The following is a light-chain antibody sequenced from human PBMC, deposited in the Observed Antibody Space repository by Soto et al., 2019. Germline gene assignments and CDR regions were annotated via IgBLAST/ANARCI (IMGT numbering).Light chain of an antibody. V-gene: IGKV1-6*01. CDR1: QDVRND. Sequence: AIQMTQSPSSLSASVGDRVTISCRASQDVRNDLGWYRQKAGKAPELLIYSASTLHSGVPSRFSGSGSGTHFTLTISSLQTEDFAPYYCLQDYSQPWTFGQGTK. CDR2: SAS. J-gene: IGKJ1*01. CDR3: LQDYSQPWT.